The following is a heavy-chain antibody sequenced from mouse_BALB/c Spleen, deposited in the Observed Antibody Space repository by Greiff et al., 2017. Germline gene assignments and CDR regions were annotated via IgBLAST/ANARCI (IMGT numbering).Heavy chain of an antibody. Sequence: VKLMESGAELVRPGSSVKISCKASGYAFSSYWMNWVKQRPGQGLEWIGQIYPGDGDTNYNGKFKGKATLTADKSSSTAYMQLSSLTSEDSAVYFCAGESYYYGSPFAYWGQGTLVTVSA. CDR3: AGESYYYGSPFAY. D-gene: IGHD1-1*01. J-gene: IGHJ3*01. V-gene: IGHV1-80*01. CDR2: IYPGDGDT. CDR1: GYAFSSYW.